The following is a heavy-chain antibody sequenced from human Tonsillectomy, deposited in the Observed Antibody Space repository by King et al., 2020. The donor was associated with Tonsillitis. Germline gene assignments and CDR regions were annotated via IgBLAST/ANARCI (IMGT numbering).Heavy chain of an antibody. Sequence: QLQESGPGLVKPSETLSLNFTVSIGSISSYYWSWIRQPPGKGGEWIGYIHYSGSSNYNPSLKSRVTMSIDTSRNQFSLKLSSVTAADSAVYYCARSGGLRWTYYYYYMDVWGTGTTVSVSS. D-gene: IGHD4-23*01. CDR1: IGSISSYY. CDR2: IHYSGSS. J-gene: IGHJ6*03. CDR3: ARSGGLRWTYYYYYMDV. V-gene: IGHV4-59*01.